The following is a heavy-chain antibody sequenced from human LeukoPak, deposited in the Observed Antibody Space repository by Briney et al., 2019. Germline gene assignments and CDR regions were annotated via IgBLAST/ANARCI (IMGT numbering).Heavy chain of an antibody. J-gene: IGHJ3*02. CDR1: GGSISSSGYY. CDR2: INHSGST. Sequence: SETLSLTCTVSGGSISSSGYYWSWIRQPPGKGLEWIGEINHSGSTNYNPSLKSRVTISVDTSKNQSSLKLSSVTAADTAVYYCARQPASNSEGWLQFGFAFDIWGQGTMVTVSS. V-gene: IGHV4-39*01. CDR3: ARQPASNSEGWLQFGFAFDI. D-gene: IGHD5-24*01.